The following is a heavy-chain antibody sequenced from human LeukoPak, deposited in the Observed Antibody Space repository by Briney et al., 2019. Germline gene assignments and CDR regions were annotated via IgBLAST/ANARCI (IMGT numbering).Heavy chain of an antibody. CDR3: GRAPATHCSTTSCYVFDI. J-gene: IGHJ3*02. Sequence: SETLSLTCTVSGGSISSYYWSWIRQPAGKGLEWIGRIYSGGNTNYNPSLKSRVAMSLDTSKNQFSVKLRSVTAGDTAVYYCGRAPATHCSTTSCYVFDIWGQGTMVTVSS. CDR1: GGSISSYY. CDR2: IYSGGNT. V-gene: IGHV4-4*07. D-gene: IGHD2-2*01.